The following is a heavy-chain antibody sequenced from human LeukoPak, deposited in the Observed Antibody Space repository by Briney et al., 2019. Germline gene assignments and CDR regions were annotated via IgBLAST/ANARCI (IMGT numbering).Heavy chain of an antibody. CDR3: ARDRVGQQLVGRNYYYYYMDV. CDR2: IYYSGST. CDR1: GGSIRGYY. Sequence: SETLSLTCTVSGGSIRGYYWSWIRQPPGKGLEWMGYIYYSGSTNYNSSLKSRVTISVDTSKNQFSLKLSSVTAADTAVYYCARDRVGQQLVGRNYYYYYMDVWGKGTTVTISS. D-gene: IGHD6-13*01. V-gene: IGHV4-59*01. J-gene: IGHJ6*03.